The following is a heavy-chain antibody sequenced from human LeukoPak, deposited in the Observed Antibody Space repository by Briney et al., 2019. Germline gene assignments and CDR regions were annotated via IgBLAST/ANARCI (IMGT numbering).Heavy chain of an antibody. D-gene: IGHD5-12*01. Sequence: PGGSLRLSCVTSGFSFNRYSMNWVRQAPGKGLEWVSFISSSGSFIYYEDSVKGRFIITRDSAKNSVFLQLNSLRAEDTGVYYCARDQGSYTGYEVDYWGQGTLVTVSS. J-gene: IGHJ4*02. CDR2: ISSSGSFI. CDR1: GFSFNRYS. CDR3: ARDQGSYTGYEVDY. V-gene: IGHV3-21*05.